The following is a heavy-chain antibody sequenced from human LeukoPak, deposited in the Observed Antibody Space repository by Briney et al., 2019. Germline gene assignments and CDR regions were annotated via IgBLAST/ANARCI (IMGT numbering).Heavy chain of an antibody. CDR1: GFTFSSYS. D-gene: IGHD6-19*01. CDR3: AKDFFGSGWYPALFEY. CDR2: ISSSSSYI. J-gene: IGHJ4*02. V-gene: IGHV3-21*01. Sequence: PGGSLRLSCAASGFTFSSYSMNWVRQAPGKGLEWVSSISSSSSYIYYADSVKGRFTISRDNAKNSLYLQMNSLRAEDTAVYYCAKDFFGSGWYPALFEYWGQGTLVTVSS.